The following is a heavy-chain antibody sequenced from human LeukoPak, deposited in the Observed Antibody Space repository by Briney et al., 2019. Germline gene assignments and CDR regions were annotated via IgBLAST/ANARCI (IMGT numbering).Heavy chain of an antibody. CDR1: GFTFNTFA. J-gene: IGHJ4*02. CDR2: ISAGGSTT. D-gene: IGHD1-14*01. V-gene: IGHV3-21*01. Sequence: GGSLRLSCAASGFTFNTFAMAWVRQAPGKGLEWVSAISAGGSTTYYADSMKGRFTISRDNAKNSLSLQMNSLRAEGTAVYYCARDQVDRIWYFDYWGQGTLVTVSS. CDR3: ARDQVDRIWYFDY.